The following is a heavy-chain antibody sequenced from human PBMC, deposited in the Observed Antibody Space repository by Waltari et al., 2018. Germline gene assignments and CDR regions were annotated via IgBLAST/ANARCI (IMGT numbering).Heavy chain of an antibody. Sequence: QVQLQESGPGLVKPSGTLSLTCAVSGGSISSSNWWRWVRPPPGKGLEWIGEIYHSGSTNYNPSLKSRVTISVDKSKNQFSLKLSSVTAADTAVYYCARVDGIVPLEYYYYGMDVWGQGTTVTVSS. CDR3: ARVDGIVPLEYYYYGMDV. J-gene: IGHJ6*02. CDR1: GGSISSSNW. V-gene: IGHV4-4*02. CDR2: IYHSGST. D-gene: IGHD1-1*01.